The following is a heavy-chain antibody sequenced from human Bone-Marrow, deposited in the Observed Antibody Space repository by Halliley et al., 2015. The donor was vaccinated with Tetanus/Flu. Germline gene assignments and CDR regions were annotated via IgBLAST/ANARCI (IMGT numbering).Heavy chain of an antibody. CDR1: GDSVSSDRAA. J-gene: IGHJ4*02. V-gene: IGHV6-1*01. CDR3: VRAERADSIFGIIVPFDY. Sequence: GLVKPSQTLSLTCAISGDSVSSDRAAWNWIRQSPSRGLEWLGRTYYRSKWYYDYAVSVKSRMTINPDTSKNQFSLQLKSVTPDDTAVYYCVRAERADSIFGIIVPFDYWGQGTLVTVSS. CDR2: TYYRSKWYY. D-gene: IGHD3-3*01.